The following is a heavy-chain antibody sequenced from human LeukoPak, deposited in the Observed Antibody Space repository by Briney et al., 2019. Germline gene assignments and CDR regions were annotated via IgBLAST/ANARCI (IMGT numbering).Heavy chain of an antibody. J-gene: IGHJ4*02. CDR1: GFTFISYG. V-gene: IGHV3-30*02. CDR2: IRYDGSNK. CDR3: AKGDGFGEPSLDY. D-gene: IGHD3-10*01. Sequence: GGSLRLSCAASGFTFISYGMHWVRQAPGKGLEWVAFIRYDGSNKYYADSVKGRFTISRDNSKNTLYLQMNSLRAEDTAVYYCAKGDGFGEPSLDYWGQGTLVTVSS.